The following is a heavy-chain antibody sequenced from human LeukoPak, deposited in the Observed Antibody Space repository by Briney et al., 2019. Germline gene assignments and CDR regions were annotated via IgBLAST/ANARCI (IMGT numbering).Heavy chain of an antibody. CDR1: GFTFTSYN. Sequence: GGSLRLSCAASGFTFTSYNMNWVRQAPGKGLEWVSSITSSSSYIYYADSVKGRFTISRDNAKNSLYLQMDSLRVEDTAVYYFARDAYNGNYEAYYYYYMDVWGKGTTVTISS. V-gene: IGHV3-21*06. CDR3: ARDAYNGNYEAYYYYYMDV. J-gene: IGHJ6*03. CDR2: ITSSSSYI. D-gene: IGHD1-26*01.